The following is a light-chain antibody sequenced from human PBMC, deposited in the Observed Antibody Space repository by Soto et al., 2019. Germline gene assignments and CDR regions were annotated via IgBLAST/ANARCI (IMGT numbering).Light chain of an antibody. V-gene: IGKV1-39*01. Sequence: DIQMTQSPSSLSASGGDRVTITCRASQSISPYLSWYQQKPGKAPKLVIYGASNLQSGVPSSFSGSGTGTEFTLTISSLQPEDSATYYCRQSYSMPYTFGQGTKLEI. CDR1: QSISPY. CDR2: GAS. CDR3: RQSYSMPYT. J-gene: IGKJ2*01.